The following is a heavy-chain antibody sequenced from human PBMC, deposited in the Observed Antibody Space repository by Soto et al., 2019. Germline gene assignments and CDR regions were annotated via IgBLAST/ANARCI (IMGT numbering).Heavy chain of an antibody. J-gene: IGHJ6*02. Sequence: GGSLRLSCAASGFTFSSYAMHWVRQAPGKGLEWVAVISYDGSNKYYADSVKGRFTISRDNSKNTLYLQMNSLRAEDTAVYYCARERVVPAARRYYYGMDVRGQGTTVTVSS. CDR3: ARERVVPAARRYYYGMDV. CDR1: GFTFSSYA. CDR2: ISYDGSNK. V-gene: IGHV3-30-3*01. D-gene: IGHD2-2*01.